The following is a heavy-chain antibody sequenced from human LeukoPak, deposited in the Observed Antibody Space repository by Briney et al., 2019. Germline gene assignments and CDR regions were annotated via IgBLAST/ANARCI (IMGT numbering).Heavy chain of an antibody. Sequence: ASVKVSCKASGYTFTSYGISWARQAPRQGLEWMGWISAYNGNTNYAQKLQGRVTMTTDTSTSTAYMELRSLRSDDTAVYYCARDYYDILTGPLAPFDYWGQGTLVTVSS. J-gene: IGHJ4*02. CDR1: GYTFTSYG. CDR2: ISAYNGNT. V-gene: IGHV1-18*04. D-gene: IGHD3-9*01. CDR3: ARDYYDILTGPLAPFDY.